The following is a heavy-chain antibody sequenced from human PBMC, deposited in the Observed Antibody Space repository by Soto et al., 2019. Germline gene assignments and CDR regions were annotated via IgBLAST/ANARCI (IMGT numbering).Heavy chain of an antibody. V-gene: IGHV1-58*01. CDR3: AKDMCSGGSCYYWFDP. J-gene: IGHJ5*02. D-gene: IGHD2-15*01. Sequence: SVKVSCKASGFTFTSSAVQWVRQARGQRLEWIGWIVVGSGNTNYAQKFQERVTITRDMSTSTAYMELSSLRAEDTAVYYCAKDMCSGGSCYYWFDPWGQGTLVTVSS. CDR2: IVVGSGNT. CDR1: GFTFTSSA.